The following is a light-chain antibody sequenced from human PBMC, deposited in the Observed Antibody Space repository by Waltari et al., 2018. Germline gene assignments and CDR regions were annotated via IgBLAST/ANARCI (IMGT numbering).Light chain of an antibody. V-gene: IGKV3-20*01. CDR3: QQYGNPPRT. CDR1: QSVASRH. J-gene: IGKJ1*01. CDR2: DAS. Sequence: ETVLTQSPGTLSLSPGERATLSCRASQSVASRHLAWYQQKPGQAPRPLIYDASSRATGIPGRFSGSGSGTDFTLTITRLEPEDFAVYYCQQYGNPPRTFGQGTDVEIK.